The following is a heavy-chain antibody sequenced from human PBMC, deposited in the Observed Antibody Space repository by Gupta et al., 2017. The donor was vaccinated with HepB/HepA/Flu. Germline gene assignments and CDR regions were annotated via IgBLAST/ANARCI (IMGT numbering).Heavy chain of an antibody. CDR3: ARGDSSGWYGLGYFDY. V-gene: IGHV4-39*01. J-gene: IGHJ4*02. CDR2: IYYSGST. CDR1: GGSISSNSYY. D-gene: IGHD6-19*01. Sequence: QLQLQESGPGLVKPSETLSLTCTVSGGSISSNSYYWGWIRQPPGKGLEWIGSIYYSGSTYYNPSLKSRVTISVDTSKNQFSLKLSSVTAADTAVYYCARGDSSGWYGLGYFDYWGQGTLVTVSS.